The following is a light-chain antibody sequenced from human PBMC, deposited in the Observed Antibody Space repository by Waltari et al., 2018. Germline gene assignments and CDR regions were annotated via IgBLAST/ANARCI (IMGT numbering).Light chain of an antibody. V-gene: IGLV2-14*03. Sequence: QSALTHPASVSGSPGQSITISCTGAGPDIGDFKYVSWYQQHPGKAPKLLIYDVTNRPSGVSDRLSGSQSGNTASLIISGLQAGDEADYYCGSYTITSLVVFGGGTRLTVL. CDR1: GPDIGDFKY. CDR2: DVT. J-gene: IGLJ2*01. CDR3: GSYTITSLVV.